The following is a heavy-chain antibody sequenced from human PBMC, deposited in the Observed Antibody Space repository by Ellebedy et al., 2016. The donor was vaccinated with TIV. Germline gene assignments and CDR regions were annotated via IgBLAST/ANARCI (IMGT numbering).Heavy chain of an antibody. Sequence: SLKISCPASGFTFGDYTMRWFRQPPGTGLEWVGFIRDKAHGGAPEYAASVKGRFTISRDESKSIAHLQMNSLKTEDTAVYYCTTNGGFNDVDGWGQGTTVTVSS. V-gene: IGHV3-49*03. CDR2: IRDKAHGGAP. CDR3: TTNGGFNDVDG. J-gene: IGHJ6*02. CDR1: GFTFGDYT. D-gene: IGHD3-16*01.